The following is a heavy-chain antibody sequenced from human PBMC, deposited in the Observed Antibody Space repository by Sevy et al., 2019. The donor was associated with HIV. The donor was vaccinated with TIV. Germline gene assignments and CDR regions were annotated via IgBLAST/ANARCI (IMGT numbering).Heavy chain of an antibody. CDR2: IKQDGTGK. CDR3: AGSGYDTSGYYYGNWFDP. D-gene: IGHD3-22*01. V-gene: IGHV3-7*01. Sequence: GGSLRLSCAASGFTFSTYWMSWVRQAPGKGLEWVANIKQDGTGKFYVDSVKGRFTIYRDNAKNSLYLQMNSLRAEDTAVYYCAGSGYDTSGYYYGNWFDPWGQGTLVTVSS. CDR1: GFTFSTYW. J-gene: IGHJ5*02.